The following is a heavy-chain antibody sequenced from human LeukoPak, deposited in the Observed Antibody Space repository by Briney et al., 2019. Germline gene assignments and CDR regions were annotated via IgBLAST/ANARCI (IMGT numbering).Heavy chain of an antibody. V-gene: IGHV1-8*01. CDR2: MNPNSGNT. Sequence: GASVKVSCKASGYSFTSYDINWVRQATGQGLEWMGWMNPNSGNTGYAQKFQGRVTITADKSTSTAYMELSSLRSEDTAVYYCARAPYDILTGYSLYYFDYWGQGTLVTVSS. CDR3: ARAPYDILTGYSLYYFDY. D-gene: IGHD3-9*01. J-gene: IGHJ4*02. CDR1: GYSFTSYD.